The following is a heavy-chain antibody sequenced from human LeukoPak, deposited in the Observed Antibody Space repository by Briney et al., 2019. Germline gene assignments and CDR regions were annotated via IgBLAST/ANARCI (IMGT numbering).Heavy chain of an antibody. CDR1: GFTFSNAW. CDR2: IKSKTDGGTT. J-gene: IGHJ4*02. D-gene: IGHD3-9*01. V-gene: IGHV3-15*01. CDR3: TTDRVYSFQYFDGAAADY. Sequence: GGSLRLSCAACGFTFSNAWMSWVRQAPGKGLEWVGRIKSKTDGGTTDYAAPVKGRFTISRDDSKNTLYLQMNSLKTEDTAVYYCTTDRVYSFQYFDGAAADYWGQGTLVTVSS.